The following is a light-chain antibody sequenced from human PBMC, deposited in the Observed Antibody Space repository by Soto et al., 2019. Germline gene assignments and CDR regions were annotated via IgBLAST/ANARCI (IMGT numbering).Light chain of an antibody. CDR3: QKYDNAPLT. J-gene: IGKJ4*01. CDR2: AAY. Sequence: DIQMPQAPSSLSASVGDRVTITCRARQDISTYLAWYQQKPGKVPKLLISAAYTLQAGVPPRFSGTGSGTDFTLTISSLQPEDVATYYCQKYDNAPLTFGGGNKVEIK. CDR1: QDISTY. V-gene: IGKV1-27*01.